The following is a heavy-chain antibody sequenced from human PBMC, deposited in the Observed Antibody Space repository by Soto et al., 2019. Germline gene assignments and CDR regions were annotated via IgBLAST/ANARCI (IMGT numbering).Heavy chain of an antibody. D-gene: IGHD2-15*01. J-gene: IGHJ4*02. CDR2: ISYDGSNK. Sequence: GGSLRLSCAASGFTFSSYAMHWVRQAPGKGLEWVAVISYDGSNKYYADSVKGRFTISRDNSKNTLYLQMNSLRAEDAAVYYCARDPCSGGSCYPPFFDYWGQGTLVTVSS. CDR3: ARDPCSGGSCYPPFFDY. CDR1: GFTFSSYA. V-gene: IGHV3-30-3*01.